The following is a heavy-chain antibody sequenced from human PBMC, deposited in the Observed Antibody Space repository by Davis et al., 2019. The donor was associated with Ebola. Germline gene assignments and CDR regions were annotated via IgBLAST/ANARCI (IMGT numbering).Heavy chain of an antibody. CDR1: GFTFSSYA. J-gene: IGHJ1*01. D-gene: IGHD6-19*01. Sequence: PGGSLRLSCAASGFTFSSYAMHWVRQAPGKGLEWVAVISYDGSNKYYADSVKGRFTISRDNSKNTLYLQMNSLRSEDTAVYYCAVGPQWLVRKYFQHWGQGTLVTVSS. CDR3: AVGPQWLVRKYFQH. CDR2: ISYDGSNK. V-gene: IGHV3-30-3*01.